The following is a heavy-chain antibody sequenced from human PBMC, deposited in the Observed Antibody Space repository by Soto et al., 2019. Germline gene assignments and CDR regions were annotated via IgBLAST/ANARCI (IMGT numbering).Heavy chain of an antibody. D-gene: IGHD6-19*01. V-gene: IGHV5-51*01. CDR3: ARPYSSGWQGYYYGMDV. J-gene: IGHJ6*02. Sequence: LGESLKISCKGSGYSFTSSWIGWVRQMPGKGLEWMGIIYPGDSDTRYSPSFQGQVTISADKSISTAYLQWSSLKASDTAMYYCARPYSSGWQGYYYGMDVWGQGTTVTVSS. CDR2: IYPGDSDT. CDR1: GYSFTSSW.